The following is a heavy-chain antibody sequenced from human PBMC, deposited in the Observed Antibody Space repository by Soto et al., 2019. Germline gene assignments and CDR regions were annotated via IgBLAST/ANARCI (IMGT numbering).Heavy chain of an antibody. CDR3: ASGYVQSEQTYVSSNWCDP. V-gene: IGHV4-34*01. Sequence: QVQLQQWGAGLLKPSETLSLTCAVYGGYFGGYYWSWIRQPPGKGLEWIGEINHSGSTNYNPSLKSRRTISVDTSKNQFSLKLSFVTAADTAVYYCASGYVQSEQTYVSSNWCDPWGQGTLVTVSS. D-gene: IGHD3-10*02. CDR2: INHSGST. J-gene: IGHJ5*02. CDR1: GGYFGGYY.